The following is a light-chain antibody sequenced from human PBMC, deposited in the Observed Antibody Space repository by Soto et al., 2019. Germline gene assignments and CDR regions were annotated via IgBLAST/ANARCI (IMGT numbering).Light chain of an antibody. CDR2: EAS. CDR1: SSDVGSHNL. V-gene: IGLV2-23*01. CDR3: CSNAPSSTYV. Sequence: QSVLTQPASVSGSPGQSITISCTGTSSDVGSHNLVSWYQQYPGKAPKLVISEASKRPSGVSNRFSGSKSGSTASLTISGLQAEDEADYYCCSNAPSSTYVFGTGTQLTVL. J-gene: IGLJ1*01.